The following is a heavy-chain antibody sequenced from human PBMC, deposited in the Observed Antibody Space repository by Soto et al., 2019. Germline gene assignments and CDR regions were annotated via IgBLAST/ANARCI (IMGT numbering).Heavy chain of an antibody. D-gene: IGHD4-17*01. CDR3: ARRGRGESVDAFDI. J-gene: IGHJ3*02. V-gene: IGHV3-33*01. CDR1: GFTFSSYG. CDR2: IWYDGSNK. Sequence: GGSLRLSCAASGFTFSSYGMHWVRQAPGKGLEWVAVIWYDGSNKYYADSVKGRFTISRDNSKNTLYLQMNSLRAEDTAVYYCARRGRGESVDAFDIWGQGTMVTVSS.